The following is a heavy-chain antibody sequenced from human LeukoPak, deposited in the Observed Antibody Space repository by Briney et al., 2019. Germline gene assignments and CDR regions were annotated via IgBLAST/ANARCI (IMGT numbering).Heavy chain of an antibody. CDR3: ARGQTNWNYMAWFDP. CDR2: INHSGST. J-gene: IGHJ5*02. Sequence: PETLSLTCAVHGGSFSGYYWSWIRQPPGKGLEWIGEINHSGSTNYNPSLKSRVTISVDTSKNQFSLKLSSVTAADTAVYYCARGQTNWNYMAWFDPWGQGTLVSVSS. CDR1: GGSFSGYY. D-gene: IGHD1-7*01. V-gene: IGHV4-34*01.